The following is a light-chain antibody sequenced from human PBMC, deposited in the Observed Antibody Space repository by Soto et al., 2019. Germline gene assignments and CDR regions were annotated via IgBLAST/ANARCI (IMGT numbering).Light chain of an antibody. CDR1: SSDVGSYNF. J-gene: IGLJ1*01. CDR3: CSSAGSATLYV. Sequence: QSALTQPASVSGSPGQSITISCTGTSSDVGSYNFVSWYQQHPGKAPKLMIYEGSKRPSGVSSRFSGSKSGNTASLTISGLQAEDEADYHCCSSAGSATLYVFGTGTKVTVL. V-gene: IGLV2-23*01. CDR2: EGS.